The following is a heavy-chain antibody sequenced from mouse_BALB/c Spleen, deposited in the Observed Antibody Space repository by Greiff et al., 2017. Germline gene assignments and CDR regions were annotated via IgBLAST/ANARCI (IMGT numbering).Heavy chain of an antibody. V-gene: IGHV1S137*01. CDR3: ASSALYYGNYGGFAY. Sequence: QVQLQQSGAELVRPGVSVKISCKGSGYTFTDYAMHWVKQSHAKSLEWIGVISTYYGDASYNQKFKGKATMTVDKSSSTAYMELATLTSEDSAIYYCASSALYYGNYGGFAYWGQGTLVTVSA. J-gene: IGHJ3*01. D-gene: IGHD2-1*01. CDR2: ISTYYGDA. CDR1: GYTFTDYA.